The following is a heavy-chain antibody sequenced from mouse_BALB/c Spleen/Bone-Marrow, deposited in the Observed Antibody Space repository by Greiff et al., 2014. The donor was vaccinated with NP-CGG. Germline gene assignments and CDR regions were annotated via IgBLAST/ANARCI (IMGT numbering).Heavy chain of an antibody. CDR2: IQYNGST. J-gene: IGHJ2*01. CDR3: ARRGSIYDGYLDY. CDR1: GYSITSGYS. D-gene: IGHD2-3*01. V-gene: IGHV3-1*02. Sequence: VQLQQSGPDLVKPSQSLSLTCTVPGYSITSGYSWHWIRQFPGNKLEWMGYIQYNGSTNYNPSLKSRISITRDTSKNQFFLQLNSVTTEDTATYYCARRGSIYDGYLDYWGQGTTLTVSS.